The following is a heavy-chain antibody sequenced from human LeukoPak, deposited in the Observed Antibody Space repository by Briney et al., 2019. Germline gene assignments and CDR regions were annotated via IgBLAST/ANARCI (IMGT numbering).Heavy chain of an antibody. CDR2: ISGSGGST. Sequence: PGGSLRLSCAASGFTFSSYAMSWVRQAPGKGLEWVSAISGSGGSTYYADSVKGRFTISRDNSKNTLYLQMNSLRAEDTAVYYCAKVCGKVVAGACFDYWGQGTLVTVSS. J-gene: IGHJ4*02. CDR1: GFTFSSYA. D-gene: IGHD6-19*01. V-gene: IGHV3-23*01. CDR3: AKVCGKVVAGACFDY.